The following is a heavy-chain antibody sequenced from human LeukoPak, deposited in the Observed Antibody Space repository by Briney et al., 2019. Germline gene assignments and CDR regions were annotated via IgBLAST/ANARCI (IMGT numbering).Heavy chain of an antibody. V-gene: IGHV3-30*18. D-gene: IGHD6-13*01. CDR1: GFTFSSYG. CDR2: ISYDGSNK. Sequence: PGGSLRLSCAASGFTFSSYGMHWVRLAPGKGLEWVAVISYDGSNKYYADSVKGRFTISRDNSKNTLYLQMNSLRAEDTAVYYCANLYSSFDYWGQGTLVTVSS. CDR3: ANLYSSFDY. J-gene: IGHJ4*02.